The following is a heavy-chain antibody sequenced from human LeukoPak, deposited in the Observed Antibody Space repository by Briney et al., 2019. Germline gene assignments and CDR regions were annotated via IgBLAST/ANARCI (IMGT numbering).Heavy chain of an antibody. CDR1: GLTLSGQW. J-gene: IGHJ4*02. V-gene: IGHV3-21*01. CDR2: ISSGSSYI. D-gene: IGHD3-3*01. CDR3: ARGESAYYPIDY. Sequence: GGSLRLSCAASGLTLSGQWMNWVRQAPGQGLEWVSSISSGSSYIYYAYSVKGRFTISRDNAKNSLYLQMNSLRAEDTAVYYCARGESAYYPIDYWGQGTLVTVSS.